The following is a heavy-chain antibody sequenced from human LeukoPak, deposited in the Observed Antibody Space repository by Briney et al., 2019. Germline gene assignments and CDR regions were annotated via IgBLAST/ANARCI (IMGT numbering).Heavy chain of an antibody. CDR2: ISYDGNNR. J-gene: IGHJ6*03. Sequence: PGRSLRLSCAASGFTFSSFPLHWVRQAPGKGLEWVAAISYDGNNRYYADSVKGRFTNSRDNSKNTLYLQMSSLRAEDTAMYYCARVPVMDFYYYSYMDVWGKGTTVTVSS. CDR3: ARVPVMDFYYYSYMDV. CDR1: GFTFSSFP. V-gene: IGHV3-30*15. D-gene: IGHD2-8*01.